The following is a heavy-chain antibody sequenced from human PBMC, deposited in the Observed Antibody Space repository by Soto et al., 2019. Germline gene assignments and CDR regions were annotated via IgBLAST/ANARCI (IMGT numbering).Heavy chain of an antibody. J-gene: IGHJ5*02. CDR1: GGTFSSYA. CDR3: ARDIAVAGTIWFDP. D-gene: IGHD6-19*01. V-gene: IGHV1-69*12. CDR2: IIPIFGTA. Sequence: QVQLVQSGAEMKKPGSSVKVSCKASGGTFSSYAISWVRQAPGQGLEWMGGIIPIFGTANYAQKFQGRVTITADGSKSTAYMELSSLRSEDTAVYYCARDIAVAGTIWFDPWGQGTLVTVSS.